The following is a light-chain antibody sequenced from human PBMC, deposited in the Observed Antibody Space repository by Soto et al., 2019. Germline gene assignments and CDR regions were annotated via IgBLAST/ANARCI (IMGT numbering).Light chain of an antibody. J-gene: IGKJ3*01. CDR3: LHLNSYSPDT. V-gene: IGKV1-9*01. Sequence: DIQLTQSPSFLSASVGDRVTITCRDSQGVSSYLAWYQQKPGKAPKLLIFAASTLQNGVPSRFSGSGSGTEFTLTISSLQPEDFATYYCLHLNSYSPDTFGLGTKVDIK. CDR1: QGVSSY. CDR2: AAS.